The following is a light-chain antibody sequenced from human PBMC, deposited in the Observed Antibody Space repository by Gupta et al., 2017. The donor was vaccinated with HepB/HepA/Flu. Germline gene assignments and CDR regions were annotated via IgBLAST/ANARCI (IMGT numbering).Light chain of an antibody. CDR2: AAS. Sequence: DIQMTQSPPSVSASVGDRVTITCRASQAISNWLAWYQQKPGKVPKLLIYAASSLQSGVSSRFSGSGSGTDFTLTISSLQLEDFATYYCQQANSFPRTFGGGTRVEIK. CDR3: QQANSFPRT. V-gene: IGKV1-12*01. CDR1: QAISNW. J-gene: IGKJ4*01.